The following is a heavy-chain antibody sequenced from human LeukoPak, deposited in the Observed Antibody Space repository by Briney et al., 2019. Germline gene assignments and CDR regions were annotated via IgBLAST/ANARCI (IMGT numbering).Heavy chain of an antibody. D-gene: IGHD1-26*01. CDR3: ARDLGGSNPSFDY. Sequence: ASVKVSCKASGYTFTNYGITWVRQASGQGLEWMGWIGAYSGNTHYVQKFQGRVTMTTDTSTSTAYMELRSLRSDDTALYYCARDLGGSNPSFDYWGQGTLVTVSS. J-gene: IGHJ4*02. CDR1: GYTFTNYG. CDR2: IGAYSGNT. V-gene: IGHV1-18*01.